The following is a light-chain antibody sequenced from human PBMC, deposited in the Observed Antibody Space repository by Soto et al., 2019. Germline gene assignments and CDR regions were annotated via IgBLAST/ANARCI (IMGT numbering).Light chain of an antibody. CDR2: DVS. V-gene: IGLV2-14*01. CDR1: SSDVGGYNY. Sequence: QSALTLPASVSGSPGQSITISCTGTSSDVGGYNYVSWYQQHPGKAPKLMIYDVSNRPSGVSNRFSGSKSGNTASLTISGPQAEDEADYYCSSYSSSSTLVFGGGTKLTVL. J-gene: IGLJ2*01. CDR3: SSYSSSSTLV.